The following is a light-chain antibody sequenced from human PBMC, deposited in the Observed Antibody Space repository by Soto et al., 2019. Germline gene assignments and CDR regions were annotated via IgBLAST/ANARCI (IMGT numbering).Light chain of an antibody. CDR1: HSVSSN. V-gene: IGKV3-15*01. CDR3: LHYNKWPRWT. J-gene: IGKJ1*01. Sequence: EIMMTQSPAILSVSPGERATLSCRVSHSVSSNLAWYQQKPGQAPRLLIYDASSRATGIPARFSGSGSGTEFTLTISSLQSEDFAVYYCLHYNKWPRWTFGQGTKVDI. CDR2: DAS.